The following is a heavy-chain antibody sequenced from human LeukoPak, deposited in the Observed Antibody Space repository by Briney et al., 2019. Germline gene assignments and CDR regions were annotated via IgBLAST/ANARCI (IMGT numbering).Heavy chain of an antibody. CDR2: IYYSGST. V-gene: IGHV4-59*01. CDR1: GGSISSYY. Sequence: SETLSLTCSVSGGSISSYYWSWIRQPPGKGLEWIGYIYYSGSTNYNPSLKSRVTISVDTSKNQFSLRLSSVTAADTAVYYCARVTGYIVEDYFDYWGQGTLVTVSS. CDR3: ARVTGYIVEDYFDY. J-gene: IGHJ4*02. D-gene: IGHD3-22*01.